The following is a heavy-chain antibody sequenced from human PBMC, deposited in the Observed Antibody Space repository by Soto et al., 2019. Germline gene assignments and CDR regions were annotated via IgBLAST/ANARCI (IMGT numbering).Heavy chain of an antibody. V-gene: IGHV4-38-2*01. Sequence: SETRSLTCAVSGYSISSGYYWGWIRQPPGKGLEWIGSIYHSGSTYYNPSLKSRVTISVDTSKNQFSRKLSSVAAADTAVYYCERADCSGGSCYGEYYNWFDTWGEGTLVTVSS. CDR2: IYHSGST. J-gene: IGHJ5*02. CDR1: GYSISSGYY. D-gene: IGHD2-15*01. CDR3: ERADCSGGSCYGEYYNWFDT.